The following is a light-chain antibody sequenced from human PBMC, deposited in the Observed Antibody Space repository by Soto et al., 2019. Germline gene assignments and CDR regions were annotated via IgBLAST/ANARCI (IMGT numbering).Light chain of an antibody. CDR3: KSYAGSNTYV. CDR2: EVS. Sequence: QSALTQPASVSGSPGQSITISCTGTSSDVGNYKYVSWYQQHPGKAPKLMIYEVSNRPSGVPDRFSGSKSGNTASLTVSGLQAADEADYFCKSYAGSNTYVFGSGTKVTVL. CDR1: SSDVGNYKY. V-gene: IGLV2-14*01. J-gene: IGLJ1*01.